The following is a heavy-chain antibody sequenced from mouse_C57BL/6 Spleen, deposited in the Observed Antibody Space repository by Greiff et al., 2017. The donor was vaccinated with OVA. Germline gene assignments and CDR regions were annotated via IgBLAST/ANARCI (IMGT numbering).Heavy chain of an antibody. CDR3: ARKPDSSGYAMDD. Sequence: VQLQQPGAELVMPGASVKLSCKASGYTFTSYWMHWVKQRPGQGLEWIGELDPSDSYTNYNQKFKGKSTLTVDKSSSTAYMQLSSLTSEDSAVYDCARKPDSSGYAMDDWGQGTSVTVSS. D-gene: IGHD3-2*02. CDR1: GYTFTSYW. J-gene: IGHJ4*01. V-gene: IGHV1-69*01. CDR2: LDPSDSYT.